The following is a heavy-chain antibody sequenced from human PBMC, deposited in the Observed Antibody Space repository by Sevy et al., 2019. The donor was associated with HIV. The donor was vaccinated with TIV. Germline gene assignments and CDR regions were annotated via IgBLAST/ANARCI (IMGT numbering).Heavy chain of an antibody. CDR1: GFTFRTSG. CDR3: AKDCSAGITMVRGAYRARGDYFDY. J-gene: IGHJ4*02. D-gene: IGHD3-10*01. V-gene: IGHV3-30*18. CDR2: ISYDEAHK. Sequence: GGSLRLSCVTSGFTFRTSGMHWVRQSPGKGLEWVAVISYDEAHKNYADSVKGRSSISKDNSKNTLHLQMSSLRTEDTAVYYCAKDCSAGITMVRGAYRARGDYFDYWGQGTQVTVSS.